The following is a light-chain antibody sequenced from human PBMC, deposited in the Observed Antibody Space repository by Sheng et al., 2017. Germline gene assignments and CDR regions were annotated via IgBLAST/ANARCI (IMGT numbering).Light chain of an antibody. V-gene: IGKV3-15*01. CDR3: QQYYDWPS. Sequence: EIVMTQSPATLSVSPGERAILSCRASQSVSTNLAWYQQKPGRAPRLLISGASTRATGIPARFSGSGSGTEFTLTISSVQSEDFAIYYCQQYYDWPSFGPGTKVDI. J-gene: IGKJ3*01. CDR2: GAS. CDR1: QSVSTN.